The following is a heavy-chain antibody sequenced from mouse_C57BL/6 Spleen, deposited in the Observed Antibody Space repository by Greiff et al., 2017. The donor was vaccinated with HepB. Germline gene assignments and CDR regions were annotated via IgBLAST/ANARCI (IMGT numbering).Heavy chain of an antibody. Sequence: EVQGVESGGGLVKPGGSLKLSCAASGFTFSSYTMSWVRQTPEKRLEWAATISGGGGNTYYPDSVKGRFTISRDNAKNTLYLQMSSLRSEDTALYYCARGIYDWFAYWGQGTLVTVSA. J-gene: IGHJ3*01. D-gene: IGHD2-12*01. CDR1: GFTFSSYT. V-gene: IGHV5-9*01. CDR2: ISGGGGNT. CDR3: ARGIYDWFAY.